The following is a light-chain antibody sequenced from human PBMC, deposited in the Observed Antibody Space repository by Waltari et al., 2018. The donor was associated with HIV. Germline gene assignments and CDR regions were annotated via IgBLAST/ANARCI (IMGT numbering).Light chain of an antibody. Sequence: QSALTQPASVSGSPGQSITISCTGTSSDVGGYNYVSWYQQHPGKAPKLMIYDVSKRPSGVSNRFSGSKSGNTASLTSSGLQAEDEADYYCCSYAGSSTWVFGGGTKLTVL. CDR1: SSDVGGYNY. V-gene: IGLV2-23*02. CDR3: CSYAGSSTWV. CDR2: DVS. J-gene: IGLJ3*02.